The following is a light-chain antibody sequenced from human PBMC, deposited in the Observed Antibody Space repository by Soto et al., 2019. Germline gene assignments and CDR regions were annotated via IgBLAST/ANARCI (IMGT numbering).Light chain of an antibody. V-gene: IGLV1-40*01. CDR1: SSNIGAGFD. CDR3: QSYDSSLSASV. CDR2: DNI. Sequence: QPVLTQPPSVSGAPGQRVTISCTGSSSNIGAGFDVNWYQQLPGTAPKLLMYDNINRPSGVPDRFSGSKSGTSASLAITGLQAEDEADYYCQSYDSSLSASVFGGGTKLTVL. J-gene: IGLJ2*01.